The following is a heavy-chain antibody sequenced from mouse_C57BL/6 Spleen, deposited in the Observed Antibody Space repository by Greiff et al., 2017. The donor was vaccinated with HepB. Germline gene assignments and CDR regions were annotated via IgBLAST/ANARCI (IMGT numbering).Heavy chain of an antibody. Sequence: VQLQQSGAELVKPGASVKLSCKASGYTFTSYWMQWVKQRPGQGLEWIGEIDPSDSYTNYNQKFKGKATLTVDTSSSTAYMQLSSLTSEDSAVYYCARKGYYDYDGYWYFDVWGTGTTVTVSS. CDR2: IDPSDSYT. V-gene: IGHV1-50*01. CDR3: ARKGYYDYDGYWYFDV. J-gene: IGHJ1*03. CDR1: GYTFTSYW. D-gene: IGHD2-4*01.